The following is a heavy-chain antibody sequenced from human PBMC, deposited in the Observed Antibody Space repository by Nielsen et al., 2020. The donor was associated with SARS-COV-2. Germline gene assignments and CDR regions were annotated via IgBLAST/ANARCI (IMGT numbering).Heavy chain of an antibody. J-gene: IGHJ4*02. Sequence: GESLKISCAASGFTFSSYAMHWVRQAPGKGLEWVAVISYDGSNKYYADSVKGRFTISRDNSKNTLYLQMNSLRAEDTAVYYCAKVMPVTKGSFDYWGQGTLVTVSS. CDR3: AKVMPVTKGSFDY. CDR2: ISYDGSNK. D-gene: IGHD4-17*01. CDR1: GFTFSSYA. V-gene: IGHV3-30*04.